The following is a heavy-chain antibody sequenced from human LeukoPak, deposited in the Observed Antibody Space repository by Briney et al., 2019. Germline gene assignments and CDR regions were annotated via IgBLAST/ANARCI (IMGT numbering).Heavy chain of an antibody. J-gene: IGHJ4*02. Sequence: QSGGSLRLSCAASGFTFSSYAMTWVRQPPGKGLEWVSTISGSGGSTYYADSVKGRFTISRDNSKNTLYLQMNSLRAEDTAVYYCAKAEIEEGLRYFDWLHDTPDYYFDYWGQGTLVTVSS. CDR3: AKAEIEEGLRYFDWLHDTPDYYFDY. CDR1: GFTFSSYA. V-gene: IGHV3-23*01. D-gene: IGHD3-9*01. CDR2: ISGSGGST.